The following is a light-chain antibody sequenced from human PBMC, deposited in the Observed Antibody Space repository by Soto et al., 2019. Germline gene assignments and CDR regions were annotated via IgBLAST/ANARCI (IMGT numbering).Light chain of an antibody. V-gene: IGKV3-20*01. CDR1: QSVSSRY. Sequence: EIVLTQSPATLSLSPGKRATLSCRASQSVSSRYVAWYQHQPGQPPSLLIDGASSRATGSADRFSGSGSGTDFTLTISRLEPEDFEVYYCQQYGSSPQITFGQGTKVDIK. J-gene: IGKJ1*01. CDR3: QQYGSSPQIT. CDR2: GAS.